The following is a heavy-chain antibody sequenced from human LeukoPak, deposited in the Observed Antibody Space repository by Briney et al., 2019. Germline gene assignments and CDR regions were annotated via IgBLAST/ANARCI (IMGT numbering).Heavy chain of an antibody. D-gene: IGHD6-19*01. CDR3: ARQGSSGWSGNFDY. CDR1: GFTFSSYA. Sequence: GSLRLSCAASGFTFSSYAMHWVRQAPGKGLEWVPVISYDGSSKYYADPVKGRFTISRDNSKNTLYLQMNSLRAEDTAVYYCARQGSSGWSGNFDYWGQGTLVTVSS. V-gene: IGHV3-30*04. CDR2: ISYDGSSK. J-gene: IGHJ4*02.